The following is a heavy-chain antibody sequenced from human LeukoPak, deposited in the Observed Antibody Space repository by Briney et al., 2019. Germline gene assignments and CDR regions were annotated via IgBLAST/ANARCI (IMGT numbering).Heavy chain of an antibody. Sequence: GGSLRLSCAVSGFIVSSNHMNWVRQAPGKGLEWVSVIYSGGYSGGGPFYADSVKGRFTISSGSSKNTLFLQMNSLRAEDTAVYYCARDVYGDGYNSFDYWGLGILVTVSS. D-gene: IGHD5-24*01. CDR3: ARDVYGDGYNSFDY. CDR2: IYSGGYSGGGP. CDR1: GFIVSSNH. V-gene: IGHV3-66*01. J-gene: IGHJ4*02.